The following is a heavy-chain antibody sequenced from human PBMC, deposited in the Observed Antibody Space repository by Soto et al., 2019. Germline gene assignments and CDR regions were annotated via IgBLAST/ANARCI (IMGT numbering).Heavy chain of an antibody. CDR3: ARETYSFNDY. V-gene: IGHV3-74*01. Sequence: GGSLRLSCAASGFTFSGYWMHWVRQAPGEGLVWVSRVNPDGGSTNYADSVKGRFTISRDNAKNTLFLQMNGLRAEDTAVYYCARETYSFNDYWGRGTLVTVSS. CDR1: GFTFSGYW. CDR2: VNPDGGST. J-gene: IGHJ4*02. D-gene: IGHD4-4*01.